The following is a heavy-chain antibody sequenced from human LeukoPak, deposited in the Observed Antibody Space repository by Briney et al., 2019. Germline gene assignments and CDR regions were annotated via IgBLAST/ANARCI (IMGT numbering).Heavy chain of an antibody. Sequence: SGGSLRLSRAASEFIVSDHYMGWVRQAPGKGLEWVSVIYSGGSTYYADSVKGRFTISRDNSKNTLYLQMNSLRAEDTAVYYRARVDFWSGQDYWGQGTLVTVSS. CDR2: IYSGGST. D-gene: IGHD3-3*01. V-gene: IGHV3-53*01. CDR3: ARVDFWSGQDY. J-gene: IGHJ4*02. CDR1: EFIVSDHY.